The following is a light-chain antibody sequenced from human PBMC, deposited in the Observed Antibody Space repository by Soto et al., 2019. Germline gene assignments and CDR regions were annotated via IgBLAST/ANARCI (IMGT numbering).Light chain of an antibody. CDR1: QGISSA. Sequence: AIQLTQSPSSLSASVGDRVTITCRASQGISSALAWYQQKPGKAPKLLIYDASSLQSGVPSRFIHRGSRQDFTLTISGLQPEEFATYYCILFNSYARSFGQGIKGEMK. J-gene: IGKJ2*03. CDR2: DAS. V-gene: IGKV1-13*02. CDR3: ILFNSYARS.